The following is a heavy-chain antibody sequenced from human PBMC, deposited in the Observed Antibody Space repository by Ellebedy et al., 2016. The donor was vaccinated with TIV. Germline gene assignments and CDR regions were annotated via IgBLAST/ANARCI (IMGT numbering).Heavy chain of an antibody. J-gene: IGHJ4*02. CDR1: GYPFTTYY. Sequence: ASVKVSCXASGYPFTTYYLHWVRQAPGQGLEWMGIINPSVGTTSFAQKFQGRVSMTRDTSTSTVYMELSSLTSEDTAFYYCVTLGYCSAAGCHFQFDYWGQGTLVTVSS. CDR3: VTLGYCSAAGCHFQFDY. V-gene: IGHV1-46*03. D-gene: IGHD2-15*01. CDR2: INPSVGTT.